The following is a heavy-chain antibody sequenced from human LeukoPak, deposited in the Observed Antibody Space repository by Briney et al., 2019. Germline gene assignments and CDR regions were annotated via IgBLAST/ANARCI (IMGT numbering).Heavy chain of an antibody. J-gene: IGHJ3*02. D-gene: IGHD1-26*01. CDR2: IYTTGST. V-gene: IGHV4-61*02. CDR3: ASLQAGAPRGFDI. CDR1: GGSSSSSSYY. Sequence: SQTLSRTCTVSGGSSSSSSYYWTWIRQPAGKGLEWIGRIYTTGSTNYNPSLESRVTISVDASKNQFSLALYSVTAADTAVYYCASLQAGAPRGFDIWGQGTMVTVSS.